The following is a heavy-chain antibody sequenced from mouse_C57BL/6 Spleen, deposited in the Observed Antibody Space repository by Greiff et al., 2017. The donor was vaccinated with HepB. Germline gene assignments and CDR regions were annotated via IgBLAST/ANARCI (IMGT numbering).Heavy chain of an antibody. CDR3: TRAYCPYFDV. CDR2: FSSGGDYI. CDR1: GFTFSSYA. Sequence: EVMLVESGEGLVKPGGSLKISCAASGFTFSSYAVSWVRQTPEKRLEWVAYFSSGGDYIYYADTVKGRFTISRDNARNTLYLQMSSLKSEDTAMYYCTRAYCPYFDVWGTGTTVTVSS. D-gene: IGHD2-10*01. V-gene: IGHV5-9-1*02. J-gene: IGHJ1*03.